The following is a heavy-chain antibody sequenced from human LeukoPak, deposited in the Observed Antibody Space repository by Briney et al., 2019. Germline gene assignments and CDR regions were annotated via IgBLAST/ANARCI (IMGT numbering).Heavy chain of an antibody. Sequence: GASVKVSCKASGYTFTGYYMHWVRQAPGQGLEWMGRTNPNSGGTNYAQKFQGRVTMTRDTSISTAYTELSRLRSDDTAVYYCARLSALPYYYDSSGYSYDYWGQGTLVTVSS. V-gene: IGHV1-2*06. CDR3: ARLSALPYYYDSSGYSYDY. CDR2: TNPNSGGT. CDR1: GYTFTGYY. J-gene: IGHJ4*02. D-gene: IGHD3-22*01.